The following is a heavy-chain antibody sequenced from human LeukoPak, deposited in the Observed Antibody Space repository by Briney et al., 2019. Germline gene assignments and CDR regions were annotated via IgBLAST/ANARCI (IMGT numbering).Heavy chain of an antibody. D-gene: IGHD5-18*01. V-gene: IGHV3-21*01. Sequence: GGSLRLSCAASGFTFSSYSMNWVRQAPGKGLEWVSSISSSSSYIYYADSVKGRFTISRDNAKNSLYLQMNSLRAEDTAVYYCARDPATAMGLYYFDYWGQGTLVTVSS. CDR1: GFTFSSYS. CDR3: ARDPATAMGLYYFDY. J-gene: IGHJ4*02. CDR2: ISSSSSYI.